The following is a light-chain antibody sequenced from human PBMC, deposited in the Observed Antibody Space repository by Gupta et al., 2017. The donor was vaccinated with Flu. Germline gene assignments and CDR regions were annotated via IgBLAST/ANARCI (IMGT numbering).Light chain of an antibody. Sequence: SVFPQPPSVSAATGQKPTIFCSGSSSNIGSNYVSWYQQLPRTAPKVLIYENNKLPSVIPDRFSGSKAGTSATLGITVRQTGDEADYYGGTGDNILGGVFGGGTKLTVL. CDR3: GTGDNILGGV. J-gene: IGLJ3*02. V-gene: IGLV1-51*02. CDR2: ENN. CDR1: SSNIGSNY.